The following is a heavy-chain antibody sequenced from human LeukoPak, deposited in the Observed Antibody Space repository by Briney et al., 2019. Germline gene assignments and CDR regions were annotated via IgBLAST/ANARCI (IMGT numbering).Heavy chain of an antibody. Sequence: SETLSLTCAVYGGSFSSYYWSWIRQPPGKGLEWIGEINHSGSTYYNPSLKSRVTISVDTSKNQFSLKLSSVTAADTAVYYCARARRGDAFDIWGQGTMVTVSS. V-gene: IGHV4-34*01. CDR1: GGSFSSYY. CDR2: INHSGST. J-gene: IGHJ3*02. CDR3: ARARRGDAFDI.